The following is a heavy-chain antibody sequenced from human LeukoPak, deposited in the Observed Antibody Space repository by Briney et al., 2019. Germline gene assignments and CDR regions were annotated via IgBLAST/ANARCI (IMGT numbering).Heavy chain of an antibody. CDR1: GFTFSIYA. Sequence: GSLRLSCAASGFTFSIYAMTWIRQPPGKGLEWIGEINHSGSTSYNPSLKSRVTISVDTSKNQFSLKLSSVTAADTAVYYCASDRTYYYDSSGRFDYWGQGTLVTVSS. D-gene: IGHD3-22*01. V-gene: IGHV4-34*01. J-gene: IGHJ4*02. CDR2: INHSGST. CDR3: ASDRTYYYDSSGRFDY.